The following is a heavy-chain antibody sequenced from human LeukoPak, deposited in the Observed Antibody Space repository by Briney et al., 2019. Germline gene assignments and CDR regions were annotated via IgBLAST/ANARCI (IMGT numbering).Heavy chain of an antibody. J-gene: IGHJ5*02. V-gene: IGHV4-59*01. CDR2: IYYSGGT. CDR1: GGSISSYY. CDR3: AREGNWFDP. Sequence: SETLSLTCTVSGGSISSYYWSWIRQPPGRGLEWIGYIYYSGGTDYNPSLKSRVTISVDTSKNQSSLKLSSVTAADTAVYYCAREGNWFDPWGQGTLVTVSS.